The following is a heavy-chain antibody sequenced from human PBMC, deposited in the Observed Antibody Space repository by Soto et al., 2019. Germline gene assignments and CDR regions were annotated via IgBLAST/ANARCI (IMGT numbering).Heavy chain of an antibody. D-gene: IGHD3-16*01. CDR2: INASGGGT. V-gene: IGHV1-46*01. CDR1: GYTFLDFY. J-gene: IGHJ4*02. Sequence: QVQLVKSGAVVKEPGASVILACKASGYTFLDFYIHWVRQAPGQGLEWMGFINASGGGTTYAQQCQGRVSMSREPFTRTVYMELKGLRSEDTANYFCARDKPFSYAYWGQETLVT. CDR3: ARDKPFSYAY.